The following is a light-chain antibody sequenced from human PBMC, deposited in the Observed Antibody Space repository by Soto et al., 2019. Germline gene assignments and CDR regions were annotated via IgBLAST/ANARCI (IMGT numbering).Light chain of an antibody. CDR2: AAS. CDR1: QGIRHD. V-gene: IGKV1-17*01. Sequence: DIQMTQFPSSLSASVGDRVTITCRARQGIRHDLAWYQQKPGKAHKSLIYAASSLQCEVRSRFSDNGSGTDMSLAIRSLQHEDLATFYCLQHRTYPLTFGQGTKVEIK. CDR3: LQHRTYPLT. J-gene: IGKJ1*01.